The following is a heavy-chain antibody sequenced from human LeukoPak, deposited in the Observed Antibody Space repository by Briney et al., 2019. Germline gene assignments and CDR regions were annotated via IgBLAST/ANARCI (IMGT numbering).Heavy chain of an antibody. V-gene: IGHV3-64D*06. J-gene: IGHJ4*02. CDR1: GFSFSNYA. CDR3: VKDRWVDY. CDR2: ISSDGGKT. D-gene: IGHD1-26*01. Sequence: GGSLRLSCSVSGFSFSNYAMHWVRQAPGKGLEYVSSISSDGGKTYYADSVKGRFTISRDNSKNTLSLQMSSLRAEDTATYYCVKDRWVDYWGQGTLVTVSS.